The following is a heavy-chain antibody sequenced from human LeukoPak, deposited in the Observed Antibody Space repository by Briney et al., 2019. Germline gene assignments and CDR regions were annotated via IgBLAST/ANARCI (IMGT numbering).Heavy chain of an antibody. Sequence: PGGSLRLSCAASGFTFSVSAIHWVRQSPGKGLEWIGRIRTRTNNFAKAYAVSVKGRFTVSRDDSKNTAYLEMKSLRFEDTAVYFSTRADYGLDYWARETRATVSS. CDR2: IRTRTNNFAK. V-gene: IGHV3-73*01. CDR1: GFTFSVSA. D-gene: IGHD4-17*01. CDR3: TRADYGLDY. J-gene: IGHJ4*02.